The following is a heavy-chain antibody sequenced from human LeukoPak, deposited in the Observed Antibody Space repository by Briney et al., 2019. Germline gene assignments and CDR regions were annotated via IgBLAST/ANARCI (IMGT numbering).Heavy chain of an antibody. CDR3: ARDPRGWLSNNWFDP. D-gene: IGHD3-22*01. CDR1: GGTFSSYA. CDR2: IIPIFGTA. Sequence: GASVKVSCKASGGTFSSYAISWVRQAPGQGLEWMGGIIPIFGTANYAQKFQGRVTITADESTSTAYMELSSLRSEDTAVYYCARDPRGWLSNNWFDPWGQGTLVTASS. J-gene: IGHJ5*02. V-gene: IGHV1-69*13.